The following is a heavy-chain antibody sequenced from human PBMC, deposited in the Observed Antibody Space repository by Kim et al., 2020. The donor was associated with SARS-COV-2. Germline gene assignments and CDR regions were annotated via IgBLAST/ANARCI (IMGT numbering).Heavy chain of an antibody. J-gene: IGHJ1*01. V-gene: IGHV7-4-1*02. CDR3: ARVPSLGSWSPNWAYD. CDR2: INPIFGNP. Sequence: ASVKVSCKASGYTFTSYAISWVRQAPGQGLEWMGWINPIFGNPTYAQEFTGRFAFTSDTSASTAYLQLSSLKAEDTAVYYCARVPSLGSWSPNWAYDRGQ. CDR1: GYTFTSYA. D-gene: IGHD3-9*01.